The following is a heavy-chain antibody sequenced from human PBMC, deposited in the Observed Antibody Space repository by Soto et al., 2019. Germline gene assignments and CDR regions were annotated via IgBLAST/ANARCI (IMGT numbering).Heavy chain of an antibody. D-gene: IGHD2-15*01. CDR3: ARGGRRRYCSGGSCYADY. J-gene: IGHJ4*02. CDR1: GGSFSGYY. CDR2: INHSGST. Sequence: QVQLQQWGAGLLKPSETLSLTCAAYGGSFSGYYWSWIRQPPGKGLEWIGEINHSGSTNYNPSLKSRVTISVDTSKNQFSLKLSSVTAADTAVYYCARGGRRRYCSGGSCYADYWGQGTLVTVSS. V-gene: IGHV4-34*01.